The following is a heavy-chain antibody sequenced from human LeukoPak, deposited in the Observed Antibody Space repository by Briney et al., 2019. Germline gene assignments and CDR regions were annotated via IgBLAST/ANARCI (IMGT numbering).Heavy chain of an antibody. CDR2: ISGSGDST. D-gene: IGHD3-9*01. J-gene: IGHJ5*02. CDR1: GFTFSSYA. CDR3: AKDRQYYDILTGYYT. Sequence: GGSLRLSCAASGFTFSSYAMSWVRQAPGKGLEWVSAISGSGDSTYYADSVKGRFTISRDNSKNTLYLQMNSLRAEDTAVYYCAKDRQYYDILTGYYTWGQGTLVTVSS. V-gene: IGHV3-23*01.